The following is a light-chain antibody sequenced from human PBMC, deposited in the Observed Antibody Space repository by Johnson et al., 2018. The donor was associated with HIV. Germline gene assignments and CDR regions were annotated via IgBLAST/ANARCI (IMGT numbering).Light chain of an antibody. V-gene: IGLV1-47*01. CDR1: SSNIGNNF. CDR2: KNN. J-gene: IGLJ1*01. CDR3: AAWDDKLNGTYV. Sequence: QSVLTQPPSVSAAPGQRVTRSYSGSSSNIGNNFVSWFRQLPLRAPKVLIYKNNQRPSGVPDRFSGSKSGTSASLAISGLRAEDEADYLCAAWDDKLNGTYVFGAGTEVTVL.